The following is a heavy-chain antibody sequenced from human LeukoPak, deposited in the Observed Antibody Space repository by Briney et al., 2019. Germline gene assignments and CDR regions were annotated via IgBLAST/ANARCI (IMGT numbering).Heavy chain of an antibody. CDR2: I. J-gene: IGHJ4*02. V-gene: IGHV3-13*01. Sequence: GGSLRLSCAASGFTFIDYDMHWVRQVIGKGLEWVSAIKGRFTISRENAESSLYLQMNSLRAEDTAVYYCARGGIQVSGIDEIDYWGQGTLVTVSS. CDR3: ARGGIQVSGIDEIDY. CDR1: GFTFIDYD. D-gene: IGHD6-19*01.